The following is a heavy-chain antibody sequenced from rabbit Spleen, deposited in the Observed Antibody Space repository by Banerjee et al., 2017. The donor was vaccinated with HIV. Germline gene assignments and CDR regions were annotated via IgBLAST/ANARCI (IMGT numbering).Heavy chain of an antibody. D-gene: IGHD1-1*01. Sequence: QSLEESGGDLVKPGASLTLTCTASGFTLSSNYWIWCVRQAPGKGLEWITCINMVTGKSVYASWAKGRFIMSRTSSTKVTLQMTSMTAADTATYFCARDLVAVIGWNFSLWGPGTLVTVS. CDR1: GFTLSSNYW. J-gene: IGHJ6*01. CDR2: INMVTGKS. CDR3: ARDLVAVIGWNFSL. V-gene: IGHV1S40*01.